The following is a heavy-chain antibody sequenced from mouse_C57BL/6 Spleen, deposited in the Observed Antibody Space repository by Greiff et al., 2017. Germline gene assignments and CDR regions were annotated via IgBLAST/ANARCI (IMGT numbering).Heavy chain of an antibody. D-gene: IGHD2-14*01. CDR2: IYPGDGDT. V-gene: IGHV1-82*01. J-gene: IGHJ2*01. CDR3: ARQYDGYYLED. Sequence: QVQLQQSGPELVKPGASVKISCKASGYAFSSSWMNWVKQRPGKGLEWIGRIYPGDGDTNYNGKFKGKATLTADKSSSTAYMQLSSLTSEDSAVYFCARQYDGYYLEDWGQGTTLTV. CDR1: GYAFSSSW.